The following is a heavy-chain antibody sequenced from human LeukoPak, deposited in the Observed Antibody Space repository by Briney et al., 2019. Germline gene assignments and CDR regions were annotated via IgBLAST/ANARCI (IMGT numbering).Heavy chain of an antibody. D-gene: IGHD2-15*01. J-gene: IGHJ4*02. CDR3: ARDGNLVVVAATRFMDY. Sequence: ASVTVSCKASGYTFTGYYMHWVRQAPGQGLEWMGWINPNSGGTNYAQKFQGRVTMTRDTSISTAYMELSRLRSDDTAVYYCARDGNLVVVAATRFMDYWGQGTLVTVSS. CDR1: GYTFTGYY. V-gene: IGHV1-2*02. CDR2: INPNSGGT.